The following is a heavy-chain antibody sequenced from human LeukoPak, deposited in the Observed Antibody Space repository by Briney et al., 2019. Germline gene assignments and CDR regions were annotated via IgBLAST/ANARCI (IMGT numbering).Heavy chain of an antibody. CDR1: GDSISSYY. CDR2: IYHSGST. CDR3: ATGYSSTWYYFDY. J-gene: IGHJ4*02. D-gene: IGHD6-13*01. Sequence: PSGTLSLTCTVSGDSISSYYWSWIRQPPGKGLEGIGYIYHSGSTNYNPSLKSRVTISAETSKDQFSLKLASVTAADTAVYYCATGYSSTWYYFDYWGQGTLVTVSS. V-gene: IGHV4-59*01.